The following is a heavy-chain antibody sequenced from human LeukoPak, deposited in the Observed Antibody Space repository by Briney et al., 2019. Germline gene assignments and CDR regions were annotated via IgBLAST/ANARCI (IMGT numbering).Heavy chain of an antibody. D-gene: IGHD6-19*01. Sequence: SQTLSLTCTVSGGSISSYYWSWIRQPAGKGLEWIGRIYTSGSTNYNPSLKSRVTMSVDTSKNQFSLKLSSVTAADTAVYYCARVSGSSNPYYYYYMDVWGKGTTVTVSS. CDR3: ARVSGSSNPYYYYYMDV. CDR1: GGSISSYY. V-gene: IGHV4-4*07. CDR2: IYTSGST. J-gene: IGHJ6*03.